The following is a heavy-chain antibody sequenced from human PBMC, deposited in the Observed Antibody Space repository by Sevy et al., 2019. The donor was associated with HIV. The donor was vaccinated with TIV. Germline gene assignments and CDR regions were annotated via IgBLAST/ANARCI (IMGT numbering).Heavy chain of an antibody. V-gene: IGHV3-74*01. Sequence: GGSLRLSCAASGFTISSYWMHWVRQAPGKGLVWVSRINSDGSSPSYADSVKGRFTISRDNAKNTLYLQMNSLRAEDTAVYYCARAGTGSYRAYFDYWGQGTLVTVSS. J-gene: IGHJ4*02. CDR2: INSDGSSP. CDR3: ARAGTGSYRAYFDY. CDR1: GFTISSYW. D-gene: IGHD1-26*01.